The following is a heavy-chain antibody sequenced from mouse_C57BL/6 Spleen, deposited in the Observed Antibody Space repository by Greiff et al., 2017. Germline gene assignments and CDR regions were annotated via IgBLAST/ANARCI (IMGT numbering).Heavy chain of an antibody. CDR2: IYPGSGST. V-gene: IGHV1-55*01. CDR1: GYTFNSYW. D-gene: IGHD2-4*01. Sequence: QVQLQQPGAELVKPGASVKMSCKASGYTFNSYWITWVKQRPGQGLEWIGDIYPGSGSTNYNEKFKSKATLTVDTSSSTAYLQITSLTSEYSAVYYCARYPLYDCIDYWGQGTTRTVSS. CDR3: ARYPLYDCIDY. J-gene: IGHJ2*01.